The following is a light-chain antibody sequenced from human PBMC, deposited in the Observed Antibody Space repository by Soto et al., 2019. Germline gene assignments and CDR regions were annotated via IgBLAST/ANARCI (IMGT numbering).Light chain of an antibody. CDR2: WAS. CDR1: QSALYSSNNKNY. Sequence: DIVMTQSPDSLAVPLGERATINCKSSQSALYSSNNKNYLAWYQQKPGQPPKLLIYWASTRESGVPDRFSGSGSGTDFTLTISSLQAEDVAVYYCQQYYSTLTWTFGQGTKVDIK. CDR3: QQYYSTLTWT. J-gene: IGKJ1*01. V-gene: IGKV4-1*01.